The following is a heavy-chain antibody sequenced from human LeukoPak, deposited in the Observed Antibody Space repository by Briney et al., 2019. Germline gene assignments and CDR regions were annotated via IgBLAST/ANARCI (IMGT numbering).Heavy chain of an antibody. V-gene: IGHV3-7*01. Sequence: GGSLRLSCAVSGFSFSISWMTWVRQAPGKGLEWVGNINQDGSEKNYVGSVKGRFTISRDNAKNSLYLQMNSLTAEDTAVYYCARYPRFDYWGQGTLVTVSS. CDR1: GFSFSISW. CDR2: INQDGSEK. J-gene: IGHJ4*02. CDR3: ARYPRFDY.